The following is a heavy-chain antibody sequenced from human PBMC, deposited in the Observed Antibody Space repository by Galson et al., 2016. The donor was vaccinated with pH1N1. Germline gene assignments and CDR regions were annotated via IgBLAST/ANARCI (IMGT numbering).Heavy chain of an antibody. J-gene: IGHJ4*02. Sequence: SVKVSCKASGYTFTSYGISWVRQAPGQGLEWMGWTSAYTGNTNYAQKLQDRVTMTTDTSTSTAYMELRSLRSDDTAVYYCARVWYQLLPGHYWGQGTLVTVSS. CDR3: ARVWYQLLPGHY. V-gene: IGHV1-18*01. CDR1: GYTFTSYG. CDR2: TSAYTGNT. D-gene: IGHD2-2*01.